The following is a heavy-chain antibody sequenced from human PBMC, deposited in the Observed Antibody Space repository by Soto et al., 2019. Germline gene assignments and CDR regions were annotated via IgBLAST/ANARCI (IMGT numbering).Heavy chain of an antibody. CDR3: ARGSTYSNYY. Sequence: WGSLRLSCAASGFTFSSYAITWVRQAPGKGLEWVSGVSGTGGSAYCADSVKGRFTISRDKSTSARYLHMNSLRPADPAAYYCARGSTYSNYY. J-gene: IGHJ6*01. CDR2: VSGTGGSA. V-gene: IGHV3-23*01. CDR1: GFTFSSYA. D-gene: IGHD4-4*01.